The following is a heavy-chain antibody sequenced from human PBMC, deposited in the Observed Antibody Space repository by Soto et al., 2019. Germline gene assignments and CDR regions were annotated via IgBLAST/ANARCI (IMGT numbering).Heavy chain of an antibody. CDR3: ARAGNRGYDHFDY. V-gene: IGHV3-33*01. CDR2: IWYDGTNK. D-gene: IGHD5-12*01. CDR1: GFIFSNNG. J-gene: IGHJ4*02. Sequence: QVQLVESGGGVVQPGRSLRLSCAPSGFIFSNNGMHWVRQAPGKGLEWVAVIWYDGTNKYYADSVKGRFTISRDNSKNTLYLQMNSLTPEDTAVYYCARAGNRGYDHFDYWGQGTLVTVSS.